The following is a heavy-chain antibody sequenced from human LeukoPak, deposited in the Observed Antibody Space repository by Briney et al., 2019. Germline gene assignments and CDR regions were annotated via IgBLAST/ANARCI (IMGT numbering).Heavy chain of an antibody. Sequence: ASVKVSCKASGYTFTGYYMHWVRQAPGQGLEWMGWINPNSGGTNYAQKFQGRVTMTRDTSISTAYMELSRLRSDDTAVYYCARDLVSSFLQQLVPQRVLFDYWGQGTLVTVSS. CDR2: INPNSGGT. CDR1: GYTFTGYY. D-gene: IGHD6-13*01. V-gene: IGHV1-2*02. J-gene: IGHJ4*02. CDR3: ARDLVSSFLQQLVPQRVLFDY.